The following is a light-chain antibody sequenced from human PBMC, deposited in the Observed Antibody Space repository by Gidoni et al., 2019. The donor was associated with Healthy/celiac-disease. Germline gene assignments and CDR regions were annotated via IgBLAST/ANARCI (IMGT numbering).Light chain of an antibody. V-gene: IGKV1-33*01. CDR1: QDISNY. J-gene: IGKJ4*01. CDR3: QQYDNLPRT. CDR2: DAS. Sequence: DIQMTQSPSSLSASVGDRVTITCQASQDISNYLNWYQQKPGKAPQLLIYDASNLETGVPSRFSGSGSGTDFTFTISSLQPEDIATYYCQQYDNLPRTIGGGTKVELK.